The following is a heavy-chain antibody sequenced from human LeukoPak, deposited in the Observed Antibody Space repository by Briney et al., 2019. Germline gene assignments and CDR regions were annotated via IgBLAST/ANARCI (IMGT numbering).Heavy chain of an antibody. CDR2: IYYSGYT. CDR1: GGSISNRSHF. J-gene: IGHJ4*02. Sequence: SETLSLTCTVSGGSISNRSHFWGWIRQTPGKGLEWFGSIYYSGYTYYNPSLKSRVTISVDTSKNQFSLRLNSVTAADTAVYYCARDSAPNLLAYFDYWGRGILVTVSS. V-gene: IGHV4-39*07. D-gene: IGHD2/OR15-2a*01. CDR3: ARDSAPNLLAYFDY.